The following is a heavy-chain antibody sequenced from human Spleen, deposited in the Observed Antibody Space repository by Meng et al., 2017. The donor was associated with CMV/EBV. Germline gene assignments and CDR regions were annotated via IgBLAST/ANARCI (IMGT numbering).Heavy chain of an antibody. V-gene: IGHV3-21*05. CDR1: GFSFRSSN. J-gene: IGHJ5*02. CDR2: ITDDSGGV. CDR3: TGGCSTATCNRRGFNWLDP. D-gene: IGHD2-2*01. Sequence: GESLKISCAASGFSFRSSNMNWVRQAPGKGLEWVSYITDDSGGVYYADSVEGRFTISRDNTKNSLYLHMNNLRPEDTAIYYCTGGCSTATCNRRGFNWLDPWGQGTLVTVSS.